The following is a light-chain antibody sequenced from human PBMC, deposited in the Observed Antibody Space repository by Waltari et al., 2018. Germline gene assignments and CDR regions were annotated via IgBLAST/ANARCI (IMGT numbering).Light chain of an antibody. V-gene: IGKV1-5*03. CDR1: QRISNW. CDR3: QQYNSYSLLT. J-gene: IGKJ4*01. CDR2: KAS. Sequence: DIQMTQSPSTLSASVGDRVTITCRASQRISNWLAWYQQKPGKAPKLLIYKASTLESGVPSRFSCSGSGTEFTLTISSLQPDDFATYYCQQYNSYSLLTFGGGTKVEIK.